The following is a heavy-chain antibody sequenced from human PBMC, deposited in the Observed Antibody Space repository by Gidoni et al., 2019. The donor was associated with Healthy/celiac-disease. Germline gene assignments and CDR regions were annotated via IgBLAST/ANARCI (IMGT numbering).Heavy chain of an antibody. CDR1: EVTFSSYA. Sequence: QVQLVQSGAEVKKPGSSVKVSCKASEVTFSSYAISWVRQAPGQGLEWMGRIIPILGIANYAQKFQGRVTITADKSTSTAYMELSSLRSEDTAVYYCAREGFCGGDCYYYFDYWGQGTLVTVSS. D-gene: IGHD2-21*02. V-gene: IGHV1-69*09. J-gene: IGHJ4*02. CDR3: AREGFCGGDCYYYFDY. CDR2: IIPILGIA.